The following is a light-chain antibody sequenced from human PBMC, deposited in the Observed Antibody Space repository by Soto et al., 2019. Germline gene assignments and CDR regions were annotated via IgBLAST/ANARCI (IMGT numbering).Light chain of an antibody. V-gene: IGLV1-47*02. CDR3: AAWDASLNVWV. CDR1: SSNIGSTY. Sequence: QSVLTQPPSASGTPGQGVTISCIGSSSNIGSTYVYWYQQLPGAATKLLIYTDNHRPSGVPDRFSGSKSGTSASLAISGLRSEDEADYYCAAWDASLNVWVFGGGTKLTVL. J-gene: IGLJ3*02. CDR2: TDN.